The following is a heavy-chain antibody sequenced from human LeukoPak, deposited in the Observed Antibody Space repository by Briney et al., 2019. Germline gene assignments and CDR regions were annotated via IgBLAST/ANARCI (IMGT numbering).Heavy chain of an antibody. CDR2: INQDGSDK. J-gene: IGHJ3*02. Sequence: QTGGSLRLSCAASGLTFSIHWMNWVRQAPGKGLECVANINQDGSDKYYVDSVKGRFTISRDNSKNTLYLQMNSLRAEDTAVYYCAKDLLPRGFDAFDIWGQGTMVTVSS. V-gene: IGHV3-7*03. D-gene: IGHD3-10*01. CDR3: AKDLLPRGFDAFDI. CDR1: GLTFSIHW.